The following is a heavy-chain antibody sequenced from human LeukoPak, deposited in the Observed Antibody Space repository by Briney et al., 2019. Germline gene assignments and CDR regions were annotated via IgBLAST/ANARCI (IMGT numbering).Heavy chain of an antibody. CDR1: GFTFSNYW. J-gene: IGHJ3*02. V-gene: IGHV3-7*01. CDR3: VRGYCSSASCYGAFDI. D-gene: IGHD2-2*01. CDR2: IKQDGSEK. Sequence: GGSLRLSCAASGFTFSNYWMSWVRQAPGKGLEWVANIKQDGSEKYYVDSVKARFTISRDNAKNSLSLQMNSLRAEDTAVYYCVRGYCSSASCYGAFDIWGQGTMVTVSS.